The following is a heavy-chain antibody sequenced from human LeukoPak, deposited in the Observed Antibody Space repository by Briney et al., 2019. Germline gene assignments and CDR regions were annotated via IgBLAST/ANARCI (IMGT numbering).Heavy chain of an antibody. J-gene: IGHJ6*03. CDR1: GYTFTGYY. CDR2: INPNSGGT. D-gene: IGHD1-1*01. V-gene: IGHV1-2*02. Sequence: RASVKVSCKASGYTFTGYYMHWVRQAPGQGLEWMGWINPNSGGTNYAQKFQGRVTMTRDTSISTAYMELSRLRSDDTAVYYCASGLERLYYYYMDVWGKGTTVTISS. CDR3: ASGLERLYYYYMDV.